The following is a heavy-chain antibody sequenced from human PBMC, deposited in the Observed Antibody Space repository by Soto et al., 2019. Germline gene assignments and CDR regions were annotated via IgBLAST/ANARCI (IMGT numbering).Heavy chain of an antibody. D-gene: IGHD2-2*01. V-gene: IGHV4-31*03. Sequence: QVQLQESGPGLVKPSQTLSLTCTVSGGSITSSGYYWSRIRQHPGEGLEWIGFTSHSGSTSYNPSLQSRFTISLDTSWHQFSLNLKSVTAADTAVYYCARGGGSTKVDYWGPGTLVTVSP. J-gene: IGHJ4*02. CDR1: GGSITSSGYY. CDR3: ARGGGSTKVDY. CDR2: TSHSGST.